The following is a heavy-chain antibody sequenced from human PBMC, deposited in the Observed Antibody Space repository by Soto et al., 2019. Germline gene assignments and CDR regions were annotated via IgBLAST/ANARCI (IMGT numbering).Heavy chain of an antibody. CDR2: ISYDGSNK. V-gene: IGHV3-30-3*01. CDR3: AGSPLRYCSGGSCDNYFDY. D-gene: IGHD2-15*01. Sequence: GGSLRLSCAASGFTFSSYAMHWVRQAPGKGLEWVAVISYDGSNKYYADSVKGRFTISRDNSKNTLYLQMNSLRAEDTAVYYCAGSPLRYCSGGSCDNYFDYWGQGTLVT. CDR1: GFTFSSYA. J-gene: IGHJ4*02.